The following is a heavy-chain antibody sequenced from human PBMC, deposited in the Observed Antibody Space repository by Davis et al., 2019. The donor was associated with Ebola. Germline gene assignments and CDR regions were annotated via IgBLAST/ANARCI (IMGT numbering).Heavy chain of an antibody. D-gene: IGHD6-19*01. CDR3: ARYYSSGWYYYYGMDV. CDR2: MNPNSGNT. V-gene: IGHV1-8*02. Sequence: ASVKVSCKASGYTFTSYAMHWVRQAPGQRLEWMGWMNPNSGNTGYAQKFQGRVTMTRNTSISTAYMELSSLRSEDTAVYYCARYYSSGWYYYYGMDVWGQGTTVTVSS. CDR1: GYTFTSYA. J-gene: IGHJ6*02.